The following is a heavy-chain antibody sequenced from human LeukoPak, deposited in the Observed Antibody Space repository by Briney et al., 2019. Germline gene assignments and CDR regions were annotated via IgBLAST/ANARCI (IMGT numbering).Heavy chain of an antibody. CDR2: IIPIFGTA. CDR3: ARDPRDGYSDLDY. J-gene: IGHJ4*02. V-gene: IGHV1-69*05. D-gene: IGHD5-24*01. Sequence: ASVKVSCKASGGTFNSYAISWVRQAPGQGLEWMGRIIPIFGTANYAQKFQGRVTITTDESTSTAYMELSSLRSEDTAVYYCARDPRDGYSDLDYWGQGTLVTVSS. CDR1: GGTFNSYA.